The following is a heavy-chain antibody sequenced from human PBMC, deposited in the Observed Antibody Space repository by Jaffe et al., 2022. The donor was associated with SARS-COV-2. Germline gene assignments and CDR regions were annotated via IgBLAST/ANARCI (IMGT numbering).Heavy chain of an antibody. CDR2: IYYSGST. Sequence: QLQLQESGPGLVKPSETLSLTCTVSGGSISSSSYYWGWIRQPPGKGLEWIGSIYYSGSTYYNPSLKSRVTISVDTSKNQFSLKLSSVTAADTAVYYCARHHRYSSGSNDAFDIWGQGTMVTVSS. D-gene: IGHD6-19*01. CDR1: GGSISSSSYY. CDR3: ARHHRYSSGSNDAFDI. J-gene: IGHJ3*02. V-gene: IGHV4-39*01.